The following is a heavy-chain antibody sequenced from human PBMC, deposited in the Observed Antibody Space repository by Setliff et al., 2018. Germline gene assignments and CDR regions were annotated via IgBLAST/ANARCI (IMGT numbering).Heavy chain of an antibody. V-gene: IGHV1-2*04. CDR2: INPNSGGT. Sequence: GASVKVSCKASGYTFTGYYMHWVRQAPGQGLEWMGWINPNSGGTNYAQKFQGWVTMTRDTSISTAYMELSRLRSDDTAVYYCARAGFDAISNGLDYWGQGTLVTVSS. CDR1: GYTFTGYY. CDR3: ARAGFDAISNGLDY. D-gene: IGHD3-3*01. J-gene: IGHJ4*02.